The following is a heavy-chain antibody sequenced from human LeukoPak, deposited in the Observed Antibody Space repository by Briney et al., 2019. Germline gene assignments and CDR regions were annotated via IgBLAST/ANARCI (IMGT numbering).Heavy chain of an antibody. CDR2: IYYTGST. V-gene: IGHV4-30-4*07. J-gene: IGHJ6*03. D-gene: IGHD3-10*01. CDR3: ARGRGGGSGSYYRLVYYYYMDV. Sequence: SQTLSLTCAVSGGSISRSGYSWSWIRQPPGKGLDWIAYIYYTGSTYYNPSLKSRVTISLDTSKNQFSLKLSSVTAADTAVYYCARGRGGGSGSYYRLVYYYYMDVWGKGTTVTISS. CDR1: GGSISRSGYS.